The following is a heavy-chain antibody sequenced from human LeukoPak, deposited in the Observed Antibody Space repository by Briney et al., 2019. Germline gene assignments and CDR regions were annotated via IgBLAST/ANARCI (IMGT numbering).Heavy chain of an antibody. J-gene: IGHJ4*02. CDR3: ARGRYDSSGYYLGFDY. V-gene: IGHV4-39*07. CDR2: IYYSGNT. D-gene: IGHD3-22*01. Sequence: SETLSLTCIVSGGSISTSAYYWGWIRQPPGEGLQWIGSIYYSGNTYYNPSLKGRVTISVDTSKNQFSLKLSSVTAADTAVYYCARGRYDSSGYYLGFDYWGQGTLVTVSS. CDR1: GGSISTSAYY.